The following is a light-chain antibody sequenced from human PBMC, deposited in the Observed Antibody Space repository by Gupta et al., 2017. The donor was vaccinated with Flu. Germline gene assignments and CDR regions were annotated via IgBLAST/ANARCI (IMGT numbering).Light chain of an antibody. J-gene: IGKJ1*01. CDR3: QQYNIYPWT. V-gene: IGKV1-5*03. CDR1: QNVNSW. CDR2: KAS. Sequence: IQMTHSPPTLPASVGDRVTITCRASQNVNSWLAWYQQKPGKAPKLLIYKASSLQSGVPSRFSGSGSGTDFTLTINNLQPDDFATYYCQQYNIYPWTFGQGTKVEIK.